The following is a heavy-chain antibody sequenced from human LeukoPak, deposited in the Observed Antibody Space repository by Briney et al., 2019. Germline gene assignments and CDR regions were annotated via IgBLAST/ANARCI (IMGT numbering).Heavy chain of an antibody. Sequence: SVKVSCKASGGTFISYAIRWVRQAPGQGLEWMGGIIPIFGTANYAQKFQGRVTITADESTSTAYMELSSLRSEDTAVYYCARHVDSNYPFDYWGHRTLVTVSS. J-gene: IGHJ4*01. CDR3: ARHVDSNYPFDY. V-gene: IGHV1-69*01. D-gene: IGHD4-11*01. CDR2: IIPIFGTA. CDR1: GGTFISYA.